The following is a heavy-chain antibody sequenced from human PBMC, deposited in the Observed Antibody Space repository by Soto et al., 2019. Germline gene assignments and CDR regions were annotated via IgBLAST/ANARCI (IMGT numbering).Heavy chain of an antibody. Sequence: GGSLRLSCAASGFTFSSYAMSWVRQAPGKGLEWVSAISGSGGSTYYADSVKGRFTIPRDNSKNTLYLQMNSLGAEDTAVYYCAKATRRYTATANFDYWGQGTLVTVSS. V-gene: IGHV3-23*01. CDR1: GFTFSSYA. J-gene: IGHJ4*02. CDR3: AKATRRYTATANFDY. CDR2: ISGSGGST. D-gene: IGHD2-15*01.